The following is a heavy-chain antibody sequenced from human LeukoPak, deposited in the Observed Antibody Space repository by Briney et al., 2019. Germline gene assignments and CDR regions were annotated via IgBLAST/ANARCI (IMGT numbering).Heavy chain of an antibody. CDR1: GYTFTGYY. CDR2: INPNSGGT. Sequence: ASVKVSCKASGYTFTGYYIHWVRQAPGQGLEWMGWINPNSGGTNYAQKFQGRVTMTRDTSISTVYMELSRLRSDDTAVYYCARVWSPTVTTVIPDWFDPWGQGTLVTVSS. CDR3: ARVWSPTVTTVIPDWFDP. J-gene: IGHJ5*02. D-gene: IGHD4-17*01. V-gene: IGHV1-2*02.